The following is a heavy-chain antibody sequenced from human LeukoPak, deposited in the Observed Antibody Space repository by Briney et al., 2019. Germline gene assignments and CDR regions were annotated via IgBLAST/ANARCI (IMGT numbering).Heavy chain of an antibody. CDR2: IIPIFGTA. CDR3: ARWGAYCGGDCYEGYFDL. CDR1: GGTFSSYA. V-gene: IGHV1-69*13. D-gene: IGHD2-21*02. J-gene: IGHJ2*01. Sequence: SVKVSCKASGGTFSSYAISWVRQAPGQGLEWMGGIIPIFGTANYAQKFQGRVTITADESTSTAYMELSSLRSEDTAVYYCARWGAYCGGDCYEGYFDLWGRGTLVTVSS.